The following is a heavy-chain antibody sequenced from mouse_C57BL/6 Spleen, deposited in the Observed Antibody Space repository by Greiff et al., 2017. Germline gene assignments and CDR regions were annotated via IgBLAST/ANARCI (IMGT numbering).Heavy chain of an antibody. V-gene: IGHV1-62-2*01. J-gene: IGHJ2*01. CDR3: ARGYYGSSYVDY. Sequence: VQLQQSGAELVKPGASVKLSCKASGYTFTEYTIHWVKQRSGQGLEWIGWFYPGSGSIKYNEKFKDKATLTVDKSSSTAYMQLSSLTSEDSAVYYCARGYYGSSYVDYWGQGTTLTVSS. D-gene: IGHD1-1*01. CDR1: GYTFTEYT. CDR2: FYPGSGSI.